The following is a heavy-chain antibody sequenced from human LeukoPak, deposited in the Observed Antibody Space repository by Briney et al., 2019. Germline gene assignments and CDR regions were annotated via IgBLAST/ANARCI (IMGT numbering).Heavy chain of an antibody. CDR1: GFTFSSYG. CDR3: ANGYDFWSGYLVY. V-gene: IGHV3-30*18. J-gene: IGHJ4*02. D-gene: IGHD3-3*01. CDR2: ISYDGSNK. Sequence: GRSLRLSCAASGFTFSSYGMHWVRQAPGKGLEWVAVISYDGSNKYYADSVKGRFTISRDNSKNTLYLQMNSLRAEDTAVYYCANGYDFWSGYLVYWGQGTLVTVCS.